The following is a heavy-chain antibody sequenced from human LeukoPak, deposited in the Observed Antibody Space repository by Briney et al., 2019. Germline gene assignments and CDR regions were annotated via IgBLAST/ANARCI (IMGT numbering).Heavy chain of an antibody. V-gene: IGHV3-53*01. Sequence: GGSLRLSCVVSGFTGSTNFMSWVRQAPGERLEWVSVIYSGGSTYYADSVKGRFTISRDNSKNTLYLQMNSLRAEDTAVYYCARTRVDTTTLDYFDYWGQGTLVTVSS. CDR2: IYSGGST. CDR1: GFTGSTNF. J-gene: IGHJ4*02. D-gene: IGHD1-1*01. CDR3: ARTRVDTTTLDYFDY.